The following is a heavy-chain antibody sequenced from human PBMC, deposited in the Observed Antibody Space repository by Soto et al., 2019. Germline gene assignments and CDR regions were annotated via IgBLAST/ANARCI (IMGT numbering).Heavy chain of an antibody. CDR2: IYYSGST. D-gene: IGHD1-1*01. V-gene: IGHV4-59*01. Sequence: SETLSLTCTVSGGSISSYYWSWIRQPPGKGLEWIGYIYYSGSTNYNPSLKSRVTISVDTSKNQFSLKLSSVTAADTAVYYCARDLLGMGDWNDNYNWFDPWGQGTLVTVSS. J-gene: IGHJ5*02. CDR1: GGSISSYY. CDR3: ARDLLGMGDWNDNYNWFDP.